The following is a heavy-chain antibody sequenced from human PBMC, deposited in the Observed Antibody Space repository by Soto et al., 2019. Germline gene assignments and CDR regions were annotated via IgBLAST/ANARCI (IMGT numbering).Heavy chain of an antibody. CDR1: GFTFSSYA. V-gene: IGHV3-30-3*01. CDR2: ISYDGSNK. CDR3: ARDLEMATRAFQNY. J-gene: IGHJ4*02. Sequence: GGSLRLSCAASGFTFSSYAMHWVRQAPGKGLEWVAVISYDGSNKYYADSVKGRFTISRDNSKNTLYLQMNSLRAEDTAVYYSARDLEMATRAFQNYWGQGTLVTVSS. D-gene: IGHD5-12*01.